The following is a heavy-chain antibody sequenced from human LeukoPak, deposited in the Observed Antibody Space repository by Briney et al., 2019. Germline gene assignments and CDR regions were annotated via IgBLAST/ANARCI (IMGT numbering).Heavy chain of an antibody. Sequence: VASVKVSCKASGYTFTSYDINWVRQATGQGLEWMGWMSPNSGNTGYAQKFQDRVTMNRDTSMSTAYMELSSRRSEGTAVYYCARNPYGSGLFDPWGQGTLVTVSS. CDR3: ARNPYGSGLFDP. CDR2: MSPNSGNT. CDR1: GYTFTSYD. V-gene: IGHV1-8*01. J-gene: IGHJ5*02. D-gene: IGHD6-19*01.